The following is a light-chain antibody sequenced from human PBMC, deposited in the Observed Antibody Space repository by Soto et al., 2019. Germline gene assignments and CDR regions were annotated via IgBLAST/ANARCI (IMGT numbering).Light chain of an antibody. V-gene: IGKV3-11*01. J-gene: IGKJ4*01. CDR2: DAS. Sequence: ERVLIPVAAAPLLYKGEKATLSCRARQSVSSYLAWYQQKPGQAPRLLIYDASNRATGIPARFSGSGSGTDFTLTISSLEPEDFAVYYCQQRSNWPPGLTFGGGTKVDIK. CDR3: QQRSNWPPGLT. CDR1: QSVSSY.